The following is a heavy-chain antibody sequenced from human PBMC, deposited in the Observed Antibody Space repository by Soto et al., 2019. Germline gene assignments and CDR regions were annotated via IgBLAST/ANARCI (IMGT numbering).Heavy chain of an antibody. D-gene: IGHD1-1*01. CDR2: IYYTWKT. V-gene: IGHV4-31*03. Sequence: SETLSLTCTVSGGSLISGGFYWSWIRQHPGKGLEWIGYIYYTWKTYYNPSLESRVSISVDTSKNQFFLELTSVTASDTAVYYCARDLTSNSNCFDPWGQGTLVTVSS. J-gene: IGHJ5*02. CDR3: ARDLTSNSNCFDP. CDR1: GGSLISGGFY.